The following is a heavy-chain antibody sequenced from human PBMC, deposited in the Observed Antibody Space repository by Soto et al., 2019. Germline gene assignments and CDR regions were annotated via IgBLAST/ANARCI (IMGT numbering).Heavy chain of an antibody. CDR3: ARDGGRHSGGIDY. D-gene: IGHD1-26*01. CDR2: IIPIFGTA. CDR1: GCTFSSYS. Sequence: QVQLVQSGAEVEQPGSSVKLSCKASGCTFSSYSINWVRQAPGQGLEWMGEIIPIFGTANYAQKFQGRVTITADETTSTAYMEMISLGYEDTAVYYCARDGGRHSGGIDYWGQGTLVTVSS. J-gene: IGHJ4*02. V-gene: IGHV1-69*01.